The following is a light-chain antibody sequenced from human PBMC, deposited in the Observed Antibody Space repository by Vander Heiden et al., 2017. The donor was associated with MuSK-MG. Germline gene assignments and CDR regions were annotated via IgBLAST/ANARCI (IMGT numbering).Light chain of an antibody. J-gene: IGKJ2*01. CDR2: AAS. Sequence: DIQIPPSPSSLSASVGDRVTITCRASQSISSYLNRYQQKPGKAPKLLIYAASSSQSPVPSRFSGTGSGTAFTLSIMRLQPEDFATYYCHQSYTTLYTFGQGTKLEIK. CDR3: HQSYTTLYT. V-gene: IGKV1-39*01. CDR1: QSISSY.